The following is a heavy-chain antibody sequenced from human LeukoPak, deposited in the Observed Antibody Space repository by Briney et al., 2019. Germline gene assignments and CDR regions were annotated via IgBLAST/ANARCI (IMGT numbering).Heavy chain of an antibody. CDR2: ISWNSGSI. D-gene: IGHD3-22*01. Sequence: PGRSLRLSCAASGFTFDDYAMHWVRQAPGKGLEWVSGISWNSGSIGYADSVKGRFTISRDNAKNSLYLQMNSLRAEDTALYYCAKGPSYYYDSSGYYPVDYWGQGTLVTVSS. J-gene: IGHJ4*02. CDR1: GFTFDDYA. CDR3: AKGPSYYYDSSGYYPVDY. V-gene: IGHV3-9*01.